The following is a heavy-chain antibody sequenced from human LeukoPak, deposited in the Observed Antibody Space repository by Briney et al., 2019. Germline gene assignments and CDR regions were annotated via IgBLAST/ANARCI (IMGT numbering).Heavy chain of an antibody. J-gene: IGHJ4*02. CDR3: ARPISGSYLSALGY. CDR1: GGSINSFY. V-gene: IGHV4-4*07. D-gene: IGHD1-26*01. CDR2: IYSSGST. Sequence: SETLSLTCTVSGGSINSFYWSWIRQPAGKGLEWIGRIYSSGSTNYSPSLKSRVTMSVDTSKNQFSLMLNSVTAADTAVYYCARPISGSYLSALGYRGQGTLVTVSS.